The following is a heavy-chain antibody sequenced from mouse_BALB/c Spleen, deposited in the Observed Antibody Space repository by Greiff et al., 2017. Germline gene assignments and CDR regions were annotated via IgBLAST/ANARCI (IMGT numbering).Heavy chain of an antibody. CDR1: GFSFSSYA. Sequence: EVQRVESGGGLVKPGGSLSLSCAVSGFSFSSYAMSWVRQTPEKRLEWVATISSGGSYAYYPDSVKGRFIIARDNDKNALYLKMSSLRSEDTAMYYCARQGDYYAMDYWGQGTSVTVSS. CDR3: ARQGDYYAMDY. J-gene: IGHJ4*01. V-gene: IGHV5-9-3*01. CDR2: ISSGGSYA.